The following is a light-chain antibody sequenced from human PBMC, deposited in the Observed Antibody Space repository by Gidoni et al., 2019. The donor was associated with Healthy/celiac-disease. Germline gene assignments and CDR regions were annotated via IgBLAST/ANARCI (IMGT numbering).Light chain of an antibody. CDR3: QSYDSSLSVV. CDR1: SSNIGAGYD. J-gene: IGLJ2*01. V-gene: IGLV1-40*01. CDR2: GNS. Sequence: QSVLTQPPSVSRAPGQRVTISCTGSSSNIGAGYDVHWYQQLPGPAPKLLIYGNSNRPSGVPDRFSGSKSGTSASLAITGLQAEDEADYYCQSYDSSLSVVFGGGTKLTVL.